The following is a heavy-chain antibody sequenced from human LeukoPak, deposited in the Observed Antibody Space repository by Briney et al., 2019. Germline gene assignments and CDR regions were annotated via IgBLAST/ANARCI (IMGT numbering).Heavy chain of an antibody. J-gene: IGHJ4*02. D-gene: IGHD1-7*01. Sequence: PSETLSLTCAVYGGSFSGYYWSWIRQPPGKGLEWMGEINHSGRNNYNPSLKSRVTISINTSKNQFSLQLISVTAADTAVYYCVRATGTKVPPGYWGQGTLVTVSS. CDR1: GGSFSGYY. V-gene: IGHV4-34*01. CDR3: VRATGTKVPPGY. CDR2: INHSGRN.